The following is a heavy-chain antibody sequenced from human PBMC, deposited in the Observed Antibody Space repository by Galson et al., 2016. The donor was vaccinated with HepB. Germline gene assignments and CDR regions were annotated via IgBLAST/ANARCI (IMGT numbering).Heavy chain of an antibody. J-gene: IGHJ4*02. CDR3: ARVGRLDFWSGYYVPPFDY. CDR1: GGSISGGGYY. CDR2: IYHSGTT. Sequence: TLSLTCTVSGGSISGGGYYWSWIRQHPGKGLEWIGFIYHSGTTYYNPSLKSRVTISVDTSKNQISLKLSSVTAADTGLYYCARVGRLDFWSGYYVPPFDYWGQGTLVTVSS. D-gene: IGHD3-3*01. V-gene: IGHV4-31*03.